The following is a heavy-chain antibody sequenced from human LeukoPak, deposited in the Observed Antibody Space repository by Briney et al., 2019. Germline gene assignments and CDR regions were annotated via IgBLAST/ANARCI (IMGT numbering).Heavy chain of an antibody. V-gene: IGHV3-9*01. CDR2: ISWNGGSI. CDR1: GFTFDDYA. Sequence: GGSLRLSCAASGFTFDDYAMHWVRQAPGKGLEWVSGISWNGGSIGYADSVKGRFTISRDNAKNSLYLQMNSLRAEDTALYYCAKEDYYYYGMDVWGQGTTVTVSS. J-gene: IGHJ6*02. CDR3: AKEDYYYYGMDV.